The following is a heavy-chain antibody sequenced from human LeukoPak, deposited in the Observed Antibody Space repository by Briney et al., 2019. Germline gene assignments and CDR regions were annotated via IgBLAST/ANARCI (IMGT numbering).Heavy chain of an antibody. CDR3: ARDWGYCSGGSCYGMDV. CDR2: ISSSSSYI. CDR1: GFTFSSYS. D-gene: IGHD2-15*01. V-gene: IGHV3-21*01. J-gene: IGHJ6*02. Sequence: GGALRLSCAASGFTFSSYSMNWVRQAPGKGLEWVSSISSSSSYIYYADSVKGRFTISRDNAKNSLYLQMNSLRAEDTAVYYCARDWGYCSGGSCYGMDVWGQGTTVTVSS.